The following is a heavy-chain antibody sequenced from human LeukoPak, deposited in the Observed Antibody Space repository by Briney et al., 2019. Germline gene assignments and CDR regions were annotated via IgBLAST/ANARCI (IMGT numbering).Heavy chain of an antibody. CDR3: ARELHIVVVTAMRYYYYYMDV. J-gene: IGHJ6*03. CDR2: IYTSGST. CDR1: GGPISSYY. D-gene: IGHD2-21*02. V-gene: IGHV4-4*07. Sequence: PSETLSLTCTVSGGPISSYYWSWIRQPAGKGLEWIGRIYTSGSTNYNPSLKSRVTMSVDTSKNQFSLKLSSVTAADTAVYYCARELHIVVVTAMRYYYYYMDVWGKGTTVTISS.